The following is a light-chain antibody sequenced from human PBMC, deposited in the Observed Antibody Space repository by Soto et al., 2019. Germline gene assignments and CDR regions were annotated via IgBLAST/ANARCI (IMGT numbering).Light chain of an antibody. Sequence: DIQMTQSPSSLSASVGDRVTITCRASQSIRSYVNWYQQKPGKAPKLLIYAASSLQSGVPSRFSGSGSGTDFTLTISSLRPEDFATYYCQQSYSTPRTFGQGTKVEIK. V-gene: IGKV1-39*01. J-gene: IGKJ1*01. CDR3: QQSYSTPRT. CDR2: AAS. CDR1: QSIRSY.